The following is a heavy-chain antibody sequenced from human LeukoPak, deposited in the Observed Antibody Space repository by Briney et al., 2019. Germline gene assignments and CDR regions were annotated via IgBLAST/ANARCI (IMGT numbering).Heavy chain of an antibody. CDR3: ASPLGGGSYGLSQDY. CDR1: GFTFSSYA. V-gene: IGHV3-23*01. D-gene: IGHD5-18*01. Sequence: PGGSLRLSCAASGFTFSSYAMSWVRQAPGKGLEWVSAISGSGGSTYYADSVKGRFTISRDNSKNTLYLQMNSLRAEDTAVYYCASPLGGGSYGLSQDYWGQGTLVTVSS. J-gene: IGHJ4*02. CDR2: ISGSGGST.